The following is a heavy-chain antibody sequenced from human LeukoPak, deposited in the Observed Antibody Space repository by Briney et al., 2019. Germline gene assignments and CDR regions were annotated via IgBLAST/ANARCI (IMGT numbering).Heavy chain of an antibody. CDR2: INPDGSEK. J-gene: IGHJ4*02. CDR1: GFTFRTSW. D-gene: IGHD1-26*01. CDR3: ARDRAYSAFDY. V-gene: IGHV3-7*03. Sequence: TGGYLRLSCAVSGFTFRTSWMTWVRQAPGRGLERMAIINPDGSEKYYLESLKGRITISRDNAENSVHLQMNSRKAEDTGIYYCARDRAYSAFDYWGQGTLVTVSS.